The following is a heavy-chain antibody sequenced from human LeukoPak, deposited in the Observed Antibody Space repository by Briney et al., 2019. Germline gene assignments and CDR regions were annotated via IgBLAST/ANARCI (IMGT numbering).Heavy chain of an antibody. V-gene: IGHV2-5*01. Sequence: SGPTLVNPTQTLTLTCTFSGFSLSTDGVGVGWIRQPPGKALEWLAFIYWNDYKYYSPSLKNRLTITKDTSNNHVVLTLTNMDPVDTATYHCAHRGYFGSGSYFDYWGQGTLVTVSS. D-gene: IGHD3-10*01. CDR1: GFSLSTDGVG. CDR2: IYWNDYK. CDR3: AHRGYFGSGSYFDY. J-gene: IGHJ4*02.